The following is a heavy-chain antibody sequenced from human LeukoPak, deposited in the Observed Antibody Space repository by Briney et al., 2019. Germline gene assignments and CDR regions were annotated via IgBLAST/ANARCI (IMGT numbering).Heavy chain of an antibody. D-gene: IGHD1-26*01. CDR2: ISGSGGST. V-gene: IGHV3-23*01. CDR1: GFTFSSYA. J-gene: IGHJ4*02. CDR3: ARSTYSGSYYFDY. Sequence: GGSLRLSCAASGFTFSSYAMSWVRQAPGKGLEWVSAISGSGGSTYYADSVKGRFTISRDNSKNTLYLQMNSLRAEDTAVYYCARSTYSGSYYFDYWGQGTLVTVSS.